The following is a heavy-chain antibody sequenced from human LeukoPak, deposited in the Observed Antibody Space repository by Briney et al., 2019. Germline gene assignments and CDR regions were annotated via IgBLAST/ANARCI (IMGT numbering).Heavy chain of an antibody. Sequence: GGSLRLSCAASGFTFSSYAMSWVRQAPGKGLEWVSAISSSSSTIYYADSVKGRFTISRDNAKNSLYLQMNSLRAEDTAVYYCARDYYYGSGSYPVWGQGTLVTVSS. D-gene: IGHD3-10*01. CDR2: ISSSSSTI. J-gene: IGHJ4*02. CDR1: GFTFSSYA. V-gene: IGHV3-48*04. CDR3: ARDYYYGSGSYPV.